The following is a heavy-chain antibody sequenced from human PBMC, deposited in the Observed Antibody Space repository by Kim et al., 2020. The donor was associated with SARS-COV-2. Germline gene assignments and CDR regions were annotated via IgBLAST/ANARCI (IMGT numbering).Heavy chain of an antibody. V-gene: IGHV1-3*01. Sequence: ASVKVSCKASGYTFTSYAMHWVRQAPGQRLEWMGWINSGNGNTKYSQKFQGRVTITRDTSASTAYMELSSLRSEDTAVYYCARGGMVVTAIQGYYYGMDVWGQGTTVTVSS. J-gene: IGHJ6*02. D-gene: IGHD2-21*02. CDR3: ARGGMVVTAIQGYYYGMDV. CDR1: GYTFTSYA. CDR2: INSGNGNT.